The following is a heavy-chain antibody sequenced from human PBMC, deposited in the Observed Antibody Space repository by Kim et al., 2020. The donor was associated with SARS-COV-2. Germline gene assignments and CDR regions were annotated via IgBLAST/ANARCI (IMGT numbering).Heavy chain of an antibody. J-gene: IGHJ3*02. V-gene: IGHV1-18*01. CDR1: GYTFTSYG. Sequence: ASVKVSCKASGYTFTSYGISWVRQAPGQGLEWMGWISAYNGNTNYAQKLQGRVTMTTDTSTSTAYMELRSLRSDDTAVYYCARDRLVLLWFRELLSPDAFDIWGQGKMVTVSS. CDR3: ARDRLVLLWFRELLSPDAFDI. D-gene: IGHD3-10*01. CDR2: ISAYNGNT.